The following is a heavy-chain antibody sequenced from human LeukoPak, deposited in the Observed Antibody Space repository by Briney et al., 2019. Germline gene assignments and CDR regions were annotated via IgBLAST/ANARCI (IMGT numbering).Heavy chain of an antibody. CDR2: ISWNSGSI. J-gene: IGHJ4*02. V-gene: IGHV3-9*01. D-gene: IGHD6-19*01. CDR3: AHSSGWYTPFDY. Sequence: GGSLRLSCAASGFTFDDYAMHWVRQAPGKGLEWVSGISWNSGSIGYADSVKGRFTISRDNAKNSLYLQMNSLRAEDTALCYCAHSSGWYTPFDYWGQGTLVTVSS. CDR1: GFTFDDYA.